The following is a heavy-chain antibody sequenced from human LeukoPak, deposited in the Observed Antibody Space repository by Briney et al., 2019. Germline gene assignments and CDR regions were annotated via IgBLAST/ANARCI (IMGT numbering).Heavy chain of an antibody. CDR1: GYTFTSYA. J-gene: IGHJ4*02. CDR2: INAGNGNT. D-gene: IGHD3-3*01. V-gene: IGHV1-3*01. Sequence: ASVKVSCKASGYTFTSYAMHWVRQAPGQRLEWMGWINAGNGNTKYSQKFQGRVTITSDTSASTAYMELSSLRSEDTAVYYCAREPWSGYSYYFDYWGQGTLVTVSS. CDR3: AREPWSGYSYYFDY.